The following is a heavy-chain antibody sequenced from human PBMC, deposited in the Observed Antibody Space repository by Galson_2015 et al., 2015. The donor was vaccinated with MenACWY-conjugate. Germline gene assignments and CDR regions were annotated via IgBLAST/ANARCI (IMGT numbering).Heavy chain of an antibody. CDR2: ISSSSSTI. D-gene: IGHD3-10*01. V-gene: IGHV3-48*01. J-gene: IGHJ3*02. CDR3: ARESSSRITRDAFDI. CDR1: GFTFSSYS. Sequence: SLRLSCAASGFTFSSYSMNWVRQAPGKGLEWVSYISSSSSTIYYADSVKGRFTISRDNAKNSLYLQMNSLRAEDTAVYYCARESSSRITRDAFDISGHGTMVTVSS.